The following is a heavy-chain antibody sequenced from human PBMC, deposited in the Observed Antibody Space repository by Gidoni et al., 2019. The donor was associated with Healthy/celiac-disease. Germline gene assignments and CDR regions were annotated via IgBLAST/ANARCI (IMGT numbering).Heavy chain of an antibody. CDR1: GFTFISYS. J-gene: IGHJ4*02. V-gene: IGHV3-21*01. D-gene: IGHD4-17*01. CDR2: ISSSSSYI. Sequence: EVQLVESGGGLVKPGGSLRLSCAASGFTFISYSLNWVRQAPGKGLEWVSSISSSSSYIYYADSVKGRFTISRDNAKNSLYLQMNSLRAEDTAVYYCARDPYPDYGGKRGGFYWGQGTLVTVSS. CDR3: ARDPYPDYGGKRGGFY.